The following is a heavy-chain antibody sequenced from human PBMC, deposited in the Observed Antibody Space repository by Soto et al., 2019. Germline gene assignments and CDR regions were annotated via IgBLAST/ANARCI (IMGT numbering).Heavy chain of an antibody. J-gene: IGHJ4*02. D-gene: IGHD2-8*02. CDR3: TRKTGGYYFFEY. Sequence: QVQLQESGPGLVKPSDTLSLTSAVSGTSISGDYWWGWIRQTPGKGLEWIGYLSSGGATHYNPSLGSRLTLSVDTSRSQFSLKLSSVTAVDAALYYCTRKTGGYYFFEYWGRGTLVTVSS. V-gene: IGHV4-28*01. CDR2: LSSGGAT. CDR1: GTSISGDYW.